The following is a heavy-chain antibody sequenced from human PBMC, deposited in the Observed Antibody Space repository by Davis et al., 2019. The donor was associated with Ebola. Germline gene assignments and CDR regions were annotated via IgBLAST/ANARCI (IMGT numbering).Heavy chain of an antibody. CDR1: GFTFSSYW. CDR2: INSDGSST. J-gene: IGHJ4*02. V-gene: IGHV3-74*01. Sequence: HTGGSLRLSCAASGFTFSSYWMHWVRQAPGKGLVWVSHINSDGSSTSYADSVKGRFTISRDNAKNTLYLQMNSLRAEDTAVYYCARGPRWGGEVYNDYWGQGTLVTVSS. CDR3: ARGPRWGGEVYNDY. D-gene: IGHD2-21*01.